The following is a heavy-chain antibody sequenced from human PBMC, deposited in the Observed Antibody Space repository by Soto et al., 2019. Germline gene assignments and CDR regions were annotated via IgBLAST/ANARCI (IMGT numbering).Heavy chain of an antibody. D-gene: IGHD6-13*01. CDR2: IYYSGST. Sequence: SETLSLTCTVSGGSISSYYWSWIRQPPGKGLEWIGYIYYSGSTNYNPSLKSRVTISVDTSKNQFSLKLSSVTAADTAVYYCARGYSSSWYYYYGMDVWGQGTTVTVSS. V-gene: IGHV4-59*01. J-gene: IGHJ6*02. CDR1: GGSISSYY. CDR3: ARGYSSSWYYYYGMDV.